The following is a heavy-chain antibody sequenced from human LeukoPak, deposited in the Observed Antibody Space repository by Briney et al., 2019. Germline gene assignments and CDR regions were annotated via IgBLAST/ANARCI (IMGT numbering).Heavy chain of an antibody. CDR2: IKPSGGST. J-gene: IGHJ3*02. CDR3: ARDHGVGKHLVVLYIGAFDI. D-gene: IGHD2-2*01. CDR1: GYTFTSYY. Sequence: ASVKVSCKASGYTFTSYYMHWVRQAPGQGLEWIGIIKPSGGSTSYAQKFQGRVTMTRDTSTSTVYMELSSLRSEDTAVYYCARDHGVGKHLVVLYIGAFDIWGQGTMVTVSS. V-gene: IGHV1-46*01.